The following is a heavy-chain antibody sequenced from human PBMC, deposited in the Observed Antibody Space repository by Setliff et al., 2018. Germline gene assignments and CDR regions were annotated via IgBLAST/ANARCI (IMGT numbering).Heavy chain of an antibody. CDR3: ARRGLGYDFWSGYYTMYYFDY. CDR1: GYTFTNYA. Sequence: AASVKVSCKASGYTFTNYAIHWVRQAPGQRPEWMGWINTGNANTKYSQKFQGRVTITRDASASTAYMELSSLRSEDTAVYYCARRGLGYDFWSGYYTMYYFDYWGQGTPVTVSS. D-gene: IGHD3-3*01. J-gene: IGHJ4*02. V-gene: IGHV1-3*04. CDR2: INTGNANT.